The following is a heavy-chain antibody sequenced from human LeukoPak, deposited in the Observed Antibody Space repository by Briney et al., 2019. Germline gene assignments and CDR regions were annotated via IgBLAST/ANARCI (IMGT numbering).Heavy chain of an antibody. CDR2: TYYRSKWYN. V-gene: IGHV6-1*01. Sequence: SQTLLLTCAISGDSVSSNSAAWNWIRQSPSRGLEWLGRTYYRSKWYNDYAVSVKSRITINPDTSKNQFSLQLNSVTPEDTAVYYCARDSPVATIHYYYYYMDVWGKGTTVTVSS. CDR3: ARDSPVATIHYYYYYMDV. D-gene: IGHD5-12*01. J-gene: IGHJ6*03. CDR1: GDSVSSNSAA.